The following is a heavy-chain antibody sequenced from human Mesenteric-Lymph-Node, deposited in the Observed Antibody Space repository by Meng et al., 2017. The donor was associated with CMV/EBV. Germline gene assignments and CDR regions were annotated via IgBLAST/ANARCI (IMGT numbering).Heavy chain of an antibody. D-gene: IGHD2-2*01. CDR1: GYTFTSYG. CDR2: ISRYNGNT. V-gene: IGHV1-18*01. Sequence: ASVQVSCKASGYTFTSYGISWGRQTPGRGLEWMGLISRYNGNTNYAQKFQGRVTMTTDTSTRTAYLQLRSLRADDTAVYYCASYYCSSTSCLPWGQGTLVTVSS. J-gene: IGHJ5*02. CDR3: ASYYCSSTSCLP.